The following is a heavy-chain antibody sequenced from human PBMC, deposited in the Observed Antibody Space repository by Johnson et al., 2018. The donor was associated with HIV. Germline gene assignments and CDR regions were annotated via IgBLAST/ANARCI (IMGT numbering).Heavy chain of an antibody. V-gene: IGHV3-30-3*02. CDR1: GFTFSGYA. Sequence: QVQLVESGGGVVQPGRSLRLSCAASGFTFSGYAMHWVRQAPGKGLEWVAVISYDGSNKYYADSVKGRFTISRDNSKNTLYLQMNSLRAEDTAVYYCAKHPDAFDIWGQGTMVTVSS. J-gene: IGHJ3*02. CDR3: AKHPDAFDI. CDR2: ISYDGSNK.